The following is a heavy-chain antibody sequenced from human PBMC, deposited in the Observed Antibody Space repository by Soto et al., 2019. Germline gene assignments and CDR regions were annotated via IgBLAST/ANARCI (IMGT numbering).Heavy chain of an antibody. V-gene: IGHV3-7*04. D-gene: IGHD3-22*01. CDR1: GFTFSSHW. CDR2: IKPDGSEK. Sequence: SLRLSCAASGFTFSSHWMSWVRQAPGKGLEWVANIKPDGSEKWYVDSVKGRFTISRDNAKNSLYLQMNSLRAEDTAVYYCARGDYYDSSGPFSDAFDIWGQGTMVTV. CDR3: ARGDYYDSSGPFSDAFDI. J-gene: IGHJ3*02.